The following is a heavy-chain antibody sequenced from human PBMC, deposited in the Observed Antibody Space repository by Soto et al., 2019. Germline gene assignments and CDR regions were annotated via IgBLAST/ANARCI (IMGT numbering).Heavy chain of an antibody. V-gene: IGHV1-8*01. D-gene: IGHD3-10*01. Sequence: QVQLVQSGAEVKKPGASVKVSCKASGYTFTSYDINWVRQATGQGLEWMGWMNPNSGNTGYAQKFQGRVTMTRNTSISTAYMALSSLRSEDTAVYYCARGIKYYASGDDAFDIWGQGTMVTVSS. CDR3: ARGIKYYASGDDAFDI. J-gene: IGHJ3*02. CDR1: GYTFTSYD. CDR2: MNPNSGNT.